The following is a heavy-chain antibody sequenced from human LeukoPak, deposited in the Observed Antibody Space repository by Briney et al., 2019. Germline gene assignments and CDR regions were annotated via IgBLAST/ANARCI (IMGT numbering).Heavy chain of an antibody. D-gene: IGHD6-13*01. Sequence: GGSLRLSCAASGFTFSSYGMHWVRQAPGKGLEWVAVIWYDGSNKYYADSVKGRFTISRDNSKNTLYLQMNSLSAEDTAVYYCARGSAGSSWYPLDYWGQGTLVTVSS. V-gene: IGHV3-33*01. CDR1: GFTFSSYG. CDR3: ARGSAGSSWYPLDY. J-gene: IGHJ4*02. CDR2: IWYDGSNK.